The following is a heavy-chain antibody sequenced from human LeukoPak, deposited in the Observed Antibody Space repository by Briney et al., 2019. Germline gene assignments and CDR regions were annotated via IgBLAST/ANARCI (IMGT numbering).Heavy chain of an antibody. Sequence: GGSLRLSCAASGFTFSSYAMTWVRQAPGKGLEWVSTISGSGASTYDADSVKGRFTISRDNSKNTPYLQMNSLRAEDTAVYYCAKDTGSRAVAGTRFDYWGLGTLVTVPS. D-gene: IGHD6-19*01. V-gene: IGHV3-23*01. CDR1: GFTFSSYA. CDR2: ISGSGAST. CDR3: AKDTGSRAVAGTRFDY. J-gene: IGHJ4*02.